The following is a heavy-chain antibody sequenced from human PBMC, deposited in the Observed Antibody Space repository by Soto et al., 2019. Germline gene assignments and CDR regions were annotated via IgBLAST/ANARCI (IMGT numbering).Heavy chain of an antibody. Sequence: EVQVVETGGGLVQPGGSLRLSCAASGFTFSTYWMHWVRQVPGKGLVWVSRIKGDGSSISYADSVKGRFTISRDNAENTVYLQMDSLRADDTAVYYCARGIKNYYGVDVWGQGTPVTVSS. V-gene: IGHV3-74*01. D-gene: IGHD3-3*02. CDR2: IKGDGSSI. CDR1: GFTFSTYW. CDR3: ARGIKNYYGVDV. J-gene: IGHJ6*02.